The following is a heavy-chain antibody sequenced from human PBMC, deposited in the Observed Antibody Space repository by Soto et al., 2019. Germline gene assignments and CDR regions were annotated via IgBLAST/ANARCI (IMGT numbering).Heavy chain of an antibody. CDR3: TRRPPRARSGGMDH. Sequence: QVQLQESGPGLVKPSGTLSLSCAVAGGSISSDHWWTWVRQAPGKGLEWVGEIHHTGRTAYNPSLRSRIAISIDKSRHLLSLGLTSVTAADPAVYFWTRRPPRARSGGMDHWGQGTLVTVSS. V-gene: IGHV4-4*02. CDR1: GGSISSDHW. D-gene: IGHD6-19*01. J-gene: IGHJ4*02. CDR2: IHHTGRT.